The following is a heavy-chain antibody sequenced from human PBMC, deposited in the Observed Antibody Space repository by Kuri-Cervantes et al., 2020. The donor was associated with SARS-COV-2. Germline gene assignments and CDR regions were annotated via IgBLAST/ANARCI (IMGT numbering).Heavy chain of an antibody. J-gene: IGHJ3*02. CDR3: ARELTYNWNYEGHDAFDI. Sequence: SVKVSCKASGGTFSSYAISWVRQAPGQGLEWMGGIIPIFGTANYAQKFQGRVTITADESTSTAYMELSSLRSEDTAVYYCARELTYNWNYEGHDAFDIWGQGTMVTVSS. CDR1: GGTFSSYA. CDR2: IIPIFGTA. V-gene: IGHV1-69*13. D-gene: IGHD1-7*01.